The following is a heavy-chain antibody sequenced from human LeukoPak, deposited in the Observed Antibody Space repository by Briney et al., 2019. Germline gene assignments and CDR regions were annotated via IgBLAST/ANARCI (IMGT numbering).Heavy chain of an antibody. V-gene: IGHV3-23*01. CDR2: VSDSGGST. CDR1: GFTSNSYA. D-gene: IGHD2-21*02. J-gene: IGHJ4*02. Sequence: GGSLRLSCAASGFTSNSYAMSWVRQAPGKGLEWVSTVSDSGGSTYYADSVKGRFTITRDNSKNTLYLQMNSLRAEDTAVYYCAKDSRFRDYYFDFWGQGALVTVSS. CDR3: AKDSRFRDYYFDF.